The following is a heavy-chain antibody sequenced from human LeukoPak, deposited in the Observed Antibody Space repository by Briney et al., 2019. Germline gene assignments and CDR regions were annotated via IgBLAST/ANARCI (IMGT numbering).Heavy chain of an antibody. D-gene: IGHD4-17*01. CDR1: GGSISSYY. J-gene: IGHJ6*03. CDR3: ASTTTTYYSYFYYYMGV. CDR2: IYSSGST. Sequence: SETLSLTCTVSGGSISSYYWSWIRQPPGKGLEWIGYIYSSGSTNYNPSLNSRVTISVDTSKHQFSLKLTSVTAADTAVYYCASTTTTYYSYFYYYMGVWGKGTTVTVSS. V-gene: IGHV4-4*09.